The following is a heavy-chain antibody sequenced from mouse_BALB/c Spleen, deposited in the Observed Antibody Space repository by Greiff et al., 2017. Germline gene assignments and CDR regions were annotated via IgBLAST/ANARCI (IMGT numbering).Heavy chain of an antibody. J-gene: IGHJ4*01. Sequence: DVKLVESGGGLVQPGGSRKLSCAASGFTFSSFGMHWVRQAPEKGLEWVAYISSGSSTIYYADTVKGRFTISRDNPKNTLFLQMTSLRSEDTAMYYCARQGDYGDYYAMDYWGQGTSVTVSS. CDR1: GFTFSSFG. CDR3: ARQGDYGDYYAMDY. CDR2: ISSGSSTI. V-gene: IGHV5-17*02. D-gene: IGHD1-1*01.